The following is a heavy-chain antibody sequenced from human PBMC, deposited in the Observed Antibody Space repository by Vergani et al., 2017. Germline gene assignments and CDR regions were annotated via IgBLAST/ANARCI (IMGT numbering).Heavy chain of an antibody. CDR2: ISSNGGST. V-gene: IGHV3-64*01. J-gene: IGHJ3*02. Sequence: EVQLVESGGGLVQPGGSLRLSCAASGFTFSSYAMHWVRQAPGKGLEYVSAISSNGGSTYYANSVKGRFTISRDNSKNTLYLQMNSLRAEDTAVYYCAKDRNRYCSSSSCYDAFDIWGQGTMVTVSS. D-gene: IGHD2-2*01. CDR3: AKDRNRYCSSSSCYDAFDI. CDR1: GFTFSSYA.